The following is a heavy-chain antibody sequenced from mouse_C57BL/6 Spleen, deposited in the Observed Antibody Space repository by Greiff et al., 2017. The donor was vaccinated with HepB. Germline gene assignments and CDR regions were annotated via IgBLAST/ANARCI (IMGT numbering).Heavy chain of an antibody. V-gene: IGHV1-82*01. D-gene: IGHD3-2*02. Sequence: VQLVESGPELVKPGASVKISCKASGYAFSSSWMNWVKQRPGKGLEWIGRIYPGDGDTNYNGKFKGKATLTADKSSSTAYMQLSSLTSEDSAVYFCARETAQAPFDYWGQGTTLTVSS. CDR2: IYPGDGDT. J-gene: IGHJ2*01. CDR3: ARETAQAPFDY. CDR1: GYAFSSSW.